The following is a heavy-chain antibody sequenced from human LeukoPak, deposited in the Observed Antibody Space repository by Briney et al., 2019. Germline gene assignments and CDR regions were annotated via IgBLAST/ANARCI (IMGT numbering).Heavy chain of an antibody. V-gene: IGHV3-23*01. CDR2: ISATGSNT. Sequence: PGGSLRLSCAASGLTFSPYAMTWVRQAPGKGLEWVSTISATGSNTYYAGSVKGRFTISRDNSKNTLFLQTNSLRADDTATYYCAKEDKNAFDVWGRGTMVTVSS. J-gene: IGHJ3*01. CDR3: AKEDKNAFDV. CDR1: GLTFSPYA. D-gene: IGHD2-15*01.